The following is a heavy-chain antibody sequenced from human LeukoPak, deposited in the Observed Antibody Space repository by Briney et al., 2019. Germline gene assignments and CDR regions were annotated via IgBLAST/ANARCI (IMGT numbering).Heavy chain of an antibody. CDR3: ARDPMSSSSYYYYYMDV. CDR1: GFTFSSYA. Sequence: GGSLRLSCAASGFTFSSYAMSWVRQAPGKGLEWVSAISGSGGSTYYADSVKGRFTISRDNSKNTLYLQMNSLRPEDTAVYYCARDPMSSSSYYYYYMDVWGKGTTVTVSS. V-gene: IGHV3-23*01. J-gene: IGHJ6*03. CDR2: ISGSGGST. D-gene: IGHD6-6*01.